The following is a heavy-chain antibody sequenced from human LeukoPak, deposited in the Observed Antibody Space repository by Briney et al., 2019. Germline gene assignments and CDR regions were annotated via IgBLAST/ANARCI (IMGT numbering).Heavy chain of an antibody. V-gene: IGHV3-74*01. CDR2: INSDGSST. Sequence: PGGSLRLSCAASGFTFSSYWMHWVRQAPGKGLVWVSRINSDGSSTSYADSVKGRFTISRDNAKNTLYLQMNSLRAEDTAVYYCARGGYSYGLYYFDYWGQGTLVAVPS. J-gene: IGHJ4*02. CDR3: ARGGYSYGLYYFDY. CDR1: GFTFSSYW. D-gene: IGHD5-18*01.